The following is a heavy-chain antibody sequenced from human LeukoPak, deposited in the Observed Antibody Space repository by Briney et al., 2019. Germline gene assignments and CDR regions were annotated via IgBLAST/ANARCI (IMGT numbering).Heavy chain of an antibody. Sequence: GGSLRLSCAAPGFTFSSYSMNWVRQAPGKGLEWVSSISSSSSYIYYADSVKGRFTISRDNAKNSLYLQMNSLRAEDTAVYYCAREIPFYDFWSGYKNWFDPWGQGTLVTVSS. J-gene: IGHJ5*02. D-gene: IGHD3-3*01. CDR2: ISSSSSYI. V-gene: IGHV3-21*01. CDR1: GFTFSSYS. CDR3: AREIPFYDFWSGYKNWFDP.